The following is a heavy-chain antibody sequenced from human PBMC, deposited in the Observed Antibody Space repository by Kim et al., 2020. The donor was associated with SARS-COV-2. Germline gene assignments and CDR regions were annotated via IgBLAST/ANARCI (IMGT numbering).Heavy chain of an antibody. CDR3: AKRYFDL. CDR1: GFTFSSYG. Sequence: GGSLRLSCAASGFTFSSYGMHWVRQAPGKGLEWVAVISYDGSNKYYADSVKGRFTISRDNSKNTLYLQMNSLRAEDTAVYYCAKRYFDLWGRGTLFTVSS. J-gene: IGHJ2*01. CDR2: ISYDGSNK. V-gene: IGHV3-30*18.